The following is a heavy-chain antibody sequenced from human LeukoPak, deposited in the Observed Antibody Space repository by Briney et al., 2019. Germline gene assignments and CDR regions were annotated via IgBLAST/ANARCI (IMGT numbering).Heavy chain of an antibody. J-gene: IGHJ4*02. CDR3: ARAAPPSMVRGVINMGGVDY. CDR2: IYYSGST. V-gene: IGHV4-59*01. CDR1: GGSISSYY. D-gene: IGHD3-10*01. Sequence: SETLSLTCTVSGGSISSYYWSWIRQPPGKGLEWIGYIYYSGSTNYNPSLKSRVTISVDTSKNQFSLKLSSVTAADTAVYYCARAAPPSMVRGVINMGGVDYWGQGTLVTVSS.